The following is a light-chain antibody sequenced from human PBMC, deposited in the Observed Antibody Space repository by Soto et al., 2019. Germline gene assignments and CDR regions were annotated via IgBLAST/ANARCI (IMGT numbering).Light chain of an antibody. Sequence: EIVLTQSPGTLSLSPGERATLSCRASQSVSSSYLAWYQQKPGQAPRLLNYGASSRATGIPDRFSGSRSGTDFTLTISRLEPEDFAVYYCQQYGSSLFTFGPGTKVDIK. V-gene: IGKV3-20*01. CDR1: QSVSSSY. CDR2: GAS. CDR3: QQYGSSLFT. J-gene: IGKJ3*01.